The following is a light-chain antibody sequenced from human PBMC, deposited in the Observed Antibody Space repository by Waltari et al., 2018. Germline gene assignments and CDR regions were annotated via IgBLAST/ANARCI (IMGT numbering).Light chain of an antibody. Sequence: DIQLTQSPPFLSASVGDRVHITCRASQGIRSLLAWYQQKPGRAPKLLIYPASTWQSGVPSRFSGSGSGTDFTLTISSLQPEDFATYYCQHFHSYPLTFGGGTKVEIK. CDR1: QGIRSL. CDR3: QHFHSYPLT. J-gene: IGKJ4*01. V-gene: IGKV1-9*01. CDR2: PAS.